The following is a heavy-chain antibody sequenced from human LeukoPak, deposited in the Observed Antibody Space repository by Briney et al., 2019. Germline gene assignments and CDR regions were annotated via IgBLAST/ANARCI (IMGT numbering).Heavy chain of an antibody. CDR2: IYYNGNT. CDR3: ARVPIAVAGDPDY. Sequence: SETLSLTCTVSGGSISSYYWSWIRQPPGKGLEWIGYIYYNGNTNYNPSLKSRVTISVDTSKKQFSLKLSSVIAADTAVYYCARVPIAVAGDPDYWGQGTLVTVSS. V-gene: IGHV4-59*01. D-gene: IGHD6-13*01. CDR1: GGSISSYY. J-gene: IGHJ4*02.